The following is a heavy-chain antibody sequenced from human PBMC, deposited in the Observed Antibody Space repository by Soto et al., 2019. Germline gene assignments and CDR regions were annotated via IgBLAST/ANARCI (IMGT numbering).Heavy chain of an antibody. CDR3: ARDGSYYDFWSGYPLGGRFDP. CDR2: ISAYNGNT. D-gene: IGHD3-3*01. V-gene: IGHV1-18*01. Sequence: ASVKVSCKASGYTFTSYGISWVRQAPGQGLEWMGWISAYNGNTNYAQKLQGRVTMTTDTSTSTAYMELRSLRSDDTAVYYCARDGSYYDFWSGYPLGGRFDPWGQGNLVTVSS. CDR1: GYTFTSYG. J-gene: IGHJ5*02.